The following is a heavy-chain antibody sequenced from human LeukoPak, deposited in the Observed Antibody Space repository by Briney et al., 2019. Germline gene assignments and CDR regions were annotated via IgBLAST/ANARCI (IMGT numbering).Heavy chain of an antibody. D-gene: IGHD3-22*01. CDR1: GFTFSSYW. CDR2: INQDGSEK. CDR3: ARVTGDTSSYRPCNY. Sequence: GGSLRLSCAASGFTFSSYWMNWVRQAPGKGLEWVANINQDGSEKYYVDSVKGRFTISRDNAKNSLYLQMNSLRAEDTAMYYCARVTGDTSSYRPCNYWGQGTLVTVSS. J-gene: IGHJ4*02. V-gene: IGHV3-7*01.